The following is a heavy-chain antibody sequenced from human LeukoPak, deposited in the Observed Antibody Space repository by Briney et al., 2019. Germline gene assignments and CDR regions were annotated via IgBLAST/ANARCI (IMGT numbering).Heavy chain of an antibody. CDR2: IRFDGTNK. Sequence: PGGSLRLSCAASGFTFSTYGMHWVRQAPGKGLEGVAFIRFDGTNKYYADSVKGRFAISRDSSKNTLYLQMNSLRAEGTAVYYCAKGYCSGSCYNGLDYWGQGTLVTVSS. D-gene: IGHD2-15*01. V-gene: IGHV3-30*02. J-gene: IGHJ4*02. CDR3: AKGYCSGSCYNGLDY. CDR1: GFTFSTYG.